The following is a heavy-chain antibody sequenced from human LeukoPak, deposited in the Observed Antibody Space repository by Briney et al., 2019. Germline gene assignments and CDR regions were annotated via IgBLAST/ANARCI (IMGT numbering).Heavy chain of an antibody. CDR2: ISSSSSYT. D-gene: IGHD4-11*01. CDR1: GFTFSDYY. Sequence: GGSLRLSCAASGFTFSDYYMSWIRQAPGKGLEWVSYISSSSSYTNYADSVKGRFTISRDNAKNSLYLQMNSLRAEDTAVYYCARAPHYSNYGPYYYGMDVWGQGTTVSVSS. J-gene: IGHJ6*02. V-gene: IGHV3-11*06. CDR3: ARAPHYSNYGPYYYGMDV.